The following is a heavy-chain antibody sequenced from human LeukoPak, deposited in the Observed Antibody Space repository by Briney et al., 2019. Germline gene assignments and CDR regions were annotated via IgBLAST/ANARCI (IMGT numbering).Heavy chain of an antibody. CDR2: ISSSDSTI. CDR1: RFTFSSYE. CDR3: ARVPCTSCYVGDAFDI. D-gene: IGHD2-2*01. J-gene: IGHJ3*02. V-gene: IGHV3-48*03. Sequence: GGSLRLSCAASRFTFSSYEMNWVRQAPGKGLEWVSYISSSDSTIYYADSVKGRFTISRDNAKNSLYLQMNSLRAEDTAVYYCARVPCTSCYVGDAFDIWGQGTMVTVSS.